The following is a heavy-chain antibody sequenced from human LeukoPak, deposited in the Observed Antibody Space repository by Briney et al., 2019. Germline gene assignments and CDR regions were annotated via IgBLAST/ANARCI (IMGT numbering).Heavy chain of an antibody. J-gene: IGHJ4*02. Sequence: GASVKVSCRASGYTFSGYGISWVRQAPGQGLEWMGWISDSGNTNCAPKLQDRITLATDTSTSTAYMELRSLKSDDTAVYYCARDERAAAAGSEYYFDYWGQGTLVTVSS. CDR3: ARDERAAAAGSEYYFDY. CDR2: ISDSGNT. V-gene: IGHV1-18*01. CDR1: GYTFSGYG. D-gene: IGHD6-13*01.